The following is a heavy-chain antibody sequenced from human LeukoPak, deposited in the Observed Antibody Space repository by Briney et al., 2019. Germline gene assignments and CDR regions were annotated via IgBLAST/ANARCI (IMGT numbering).Heavy chain of an antibody. V-gene: IGHV7-4-1*02. Sequence: ASVKVSCKASGYTFTGYYMHWVRQAPGQGLEWMGWINTNTGNPTSAQGFTGRFVFSSDTSVSTAYLQISSLKADDTAVYYCARGWFGEISYYFDYWGQGTLVTVSS. J-gene: IGHJ4*02. CDR2: INTNTGNP. CDR1: GYTFTGYY. D-gene: IGHD3-10*01. CDR3: ARGWFGEISYYFDY.